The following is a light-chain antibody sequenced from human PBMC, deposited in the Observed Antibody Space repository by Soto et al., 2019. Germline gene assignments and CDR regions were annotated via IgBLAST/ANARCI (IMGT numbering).Light chain of an antibody. Sequence: QSALTQPASVSGSPGQSITISCTGTSSDVGGYNYVSWYQQHPGKAPKLMIYEVSNRPSGVSNRFSGSKSGNTASLTISGLQAEDEADYYCGTWDISLSAVVFGGGTKLTVL. CDR2: EVS. J-gene: IGLJ2*01. CDR1: SSDVGGYNY. V-gene: IGLV2-14*01. CDR3: GTWDISLSAVV.